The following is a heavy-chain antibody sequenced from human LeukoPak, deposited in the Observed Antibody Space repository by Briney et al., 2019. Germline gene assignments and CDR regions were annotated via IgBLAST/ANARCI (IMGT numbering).Heavy chain of an antibody. D-gene: IGHD4-11*01. V-gene: IGHV4-59*08. CDR2: IYYSGST. Sequence: SETLSLTCAVYGGSFSGYYWSWIRQPPGKGLEWIGYIYYSGSTNYNPSLKSRVTISVDTSKNQFSLKLSSVTAADTAVYYCARGSNPYYFDYWGQGTLVTVSS. CDR1: GGSFSGYY. J-gene: IGHJ4*02. CDR3: ARGSNPYYFDY.